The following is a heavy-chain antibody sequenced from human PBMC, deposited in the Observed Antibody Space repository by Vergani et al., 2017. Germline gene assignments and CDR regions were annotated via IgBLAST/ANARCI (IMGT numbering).Heavy chain of an antibody. D-gene: IGHD2-21*01. CDR1: GGSIRSHKW. J-gene: IGHJ4*02. CDR3: AREGEGAFNLGH. CDR2: TNESETS. Sequence: QVHLQESGPGLVKPSGTLSLTCVVSGGSIRSHKWWSWVRQSPGKGLEWIGETNESETSNYNPSLNSLFTISVDKSNNQCSRKLTSVTAAASGLYYCAREGEGAFNLGHWGQGTLATVSS. V-gene: IGHV4-4*02.